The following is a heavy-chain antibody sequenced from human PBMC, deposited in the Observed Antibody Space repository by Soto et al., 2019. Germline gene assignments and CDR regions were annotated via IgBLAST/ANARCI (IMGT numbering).Heavy chain of an antibody. Sequence: QVQLQESGPGLVKPSQTLSLTCTVSGGSISSGGYYWSWIRQHPGKGLEWIGYIYYSGSTYYNPYIKSKVTITIDTSKNQFSLKLSYETAADTAVYYCASDILTCYNYGQYYNYGMDVWGQGTTVTVSS. CDR1: GGSISSGGYY. J-gene: IGHJ6*02. CDR2: IYYSGST. D-gene: IGHD3-9*01. CDR3: ASDILTCYNYGQYYNYGMDV. V-gene: IGHV4-31*01.